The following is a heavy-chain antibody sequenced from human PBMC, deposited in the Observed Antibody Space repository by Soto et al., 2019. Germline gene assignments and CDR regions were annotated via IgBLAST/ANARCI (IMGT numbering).Heavy chain of an antibody. CDR3: ARDRKGFHFDY. J-gene: IGHJ4*02. CDR1: GFTFSSYS. V-gene: IGHV3-21*01. CDR2: ISSSSSYI. Sequence: EVQLVESGGGLVKPGGSLRLSCAASGFTFSSYSMNWVRQAPGKGLEWVSSISSSSSYIYYADSVKGRFTISRDNAKNSLDLQMSSLRAEDTAVYYCARDRKGFHFDYWGQGTLVAVSS.